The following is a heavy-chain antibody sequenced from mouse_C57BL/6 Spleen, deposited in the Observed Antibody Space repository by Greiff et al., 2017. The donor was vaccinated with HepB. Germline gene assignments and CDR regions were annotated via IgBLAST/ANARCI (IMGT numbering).Heavy chain of an antibody. V-gene: IGHV1-54*01. Sequence: QVQLKESGAELVRPGTSVKVSCKASGYAFTNYLIEWVKQRPGQGLEWIGVINPGSGGTNYNEKFKGKATLTADKSSSTAYMQLSSLTSEDSAVYFCAIIYDGYYYFDYWGQGTTLTVSS. J-gene: IGHJ2*01. CDR3: AIIYDGYYYFDY. CDR1: GYAFTNYL. D-gene: IGHD2-3*01. CDR2: INPGSGGT.